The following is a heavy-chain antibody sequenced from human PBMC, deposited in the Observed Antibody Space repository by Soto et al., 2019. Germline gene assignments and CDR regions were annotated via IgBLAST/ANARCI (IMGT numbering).Heavy chain of an antibody. Sequence: SGPTLVKPTQTLTLTCTFSGFSLSTSGVGVGWIRQPPGKALEWLALIYWNDDKRYSPSLKSRLTITKDTSKNQVVLTMTNMDPVDTATYYCARLTTIFGVVITGYYYYGMDVWGQGTTVTVSS. D-gene: IGHD3-3*01. V-gene: IGHV2-5*01. CDR3: ARLTTIFGVVITGYYYYGMDV. CDR1: GFSLSTSGVG. J-gene: IGHJ6*02. CDR2: IYWNDDK.